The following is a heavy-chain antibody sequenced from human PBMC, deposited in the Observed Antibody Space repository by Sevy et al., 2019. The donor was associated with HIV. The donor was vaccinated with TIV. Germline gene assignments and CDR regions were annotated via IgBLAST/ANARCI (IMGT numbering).Heavy chain of an antibody. CDR3: AKLVVPAASNDDILTGYPDLRVNYGMDV. V-gene: IGHV3-30*02. CDR1: GFTFSDYA. CDR2: IWYDGSNK. J-gene: IGHJ6*02. Sequence: GGSLRLSCAASGFTFSDYAIHWVRQAPGKGLEWVAFIWYDGSNKYYTDFVKGRFAISRDNSKNTLYLQMNSLRVEDTAVDYGAKLVVPAASNDDILTGYPDLRVNYGMDVWGQGTTVTVSS. D-gene: IGHD3-9*01.